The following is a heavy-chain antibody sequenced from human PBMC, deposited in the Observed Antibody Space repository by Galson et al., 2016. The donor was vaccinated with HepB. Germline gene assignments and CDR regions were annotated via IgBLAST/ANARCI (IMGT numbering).Heavy chain of an antibody. D-gene: IGHD4-17*01. V-gene: IGHV4-39*01. Sequence: ETLSLTCAVSGGSIRSSRHYWGWIRQPPGKGLEWSASMYYSGSTYYNPSLKSRVTISVDTSKNQLSLELSSVTAADTAMYYCARHDYGDFLFDYWGQGTLVIVSS. J-gene: IGHJ4*02. CDR1: GGSIRSSRHY. CDR3: ARHDYGDFLFDY. CDR2: MYYSGST.